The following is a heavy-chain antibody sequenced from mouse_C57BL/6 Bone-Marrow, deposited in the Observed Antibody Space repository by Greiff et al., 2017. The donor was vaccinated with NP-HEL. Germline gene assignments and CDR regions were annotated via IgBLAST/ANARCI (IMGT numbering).Heavy chain of an antibody. V-gene: IGHV2-2*01. Sequence: QVHVKQSGPGLVQPSQRLSITCTVSGFSLTSYGVHWVRQSPGKGLEWLGVIWSGGSTDYNAAFISRLSISKDNSKSQVFFNMNSLQADDTAIYYCARNYDYGSRTWFAYWGQGTLVTVSA. J-gene: IGHJ3*01. CDR2: IWSGGST. CDR3: ARNYDYGSRTWFAY. D-gene: IGHD1-1*01. CDR1: GFSLTSYG.